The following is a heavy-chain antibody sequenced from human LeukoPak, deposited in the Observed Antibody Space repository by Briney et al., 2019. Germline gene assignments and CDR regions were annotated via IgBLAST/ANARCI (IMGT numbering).Heavy chain of an antibody. V-gene: IGHV1-69*04. D-gene: IGHD3-10*01. CDR1: GGTFSSYA. CDR2: IIPILGIA. Sequence: SVKVSCKASGGTFSSYAISWVRQAPGQRLEWMGRIIPILGIANYAQKFQGRVTITADKSTSTAYMELSSLRSEDTAVYYCARESRFGELLIDYWGQGTLVTVSS. J-gene: IGHJ4*02. CDR3: ARESRFGELLIDY.